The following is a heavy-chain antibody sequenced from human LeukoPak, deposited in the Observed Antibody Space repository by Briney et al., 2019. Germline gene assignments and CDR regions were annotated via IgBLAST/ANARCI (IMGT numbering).Heavy chain of an antibody. Sequence: ASVKVSCKASGYTFTGYYMHWVRQAPGQGLEWMGWINPNSGGTNYAQKFQGRVTMTRDTSISTAYMELSRLRSDDTAVYYCARVAAADADYFDTGAREPWSPSPQ. J-gene: IGHJ4*02. CDR3: ARVAAADADYFDT. D-gene: IGHD6-13*01. CDR1: GYTFTGYY. CDR2: INPNSGGT. V-gene: IGHV1-2*02.